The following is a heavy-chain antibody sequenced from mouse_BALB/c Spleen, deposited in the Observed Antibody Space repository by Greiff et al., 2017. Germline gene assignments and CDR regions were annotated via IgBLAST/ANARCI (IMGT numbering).Heavy chain of an antibody. Sequence: EVQLVESGGGLVKPGGSLKLSCAASGFTFSDYYMYWVRQTPEKRLEWVATISDGGSYTYYPDSVKGRFTISRDNAKNNLYLQMSSLKSEDTAMYYGARAEDDYDGYAMDYWGQGTSVTVSS. J-gene: IGHJ4*01. CDR1: GFTFSDYY. D-gene: IGHD2-4*01. CDR3: ARAEDDYDGYAMDY. CDR2: ISDGGSYT. V-gene: IGHV5-4*02.